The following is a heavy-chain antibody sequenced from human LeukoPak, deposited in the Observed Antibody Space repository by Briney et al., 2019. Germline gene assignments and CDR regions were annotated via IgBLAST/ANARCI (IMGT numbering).Heavy chain of an antibody. V-gene: IGHV1-2*02. CDR1: GYTFTGYY. D-gene: IGHD3-22*01. Sequence: ASVKVSCKASGYTFTGYYMHWVRQAPGQGLEWMGWINPNSGDTNYAQKFQGRVTMTRDTSISTAYMELSRLRSDDTAIYYCAREGFPYDGSGAYDYWGLGTLAPSPQ. J-gene: IGHJ4*02. CDR3: AREGFPYDGSGAYDY. CDR2: INPNSGDT.